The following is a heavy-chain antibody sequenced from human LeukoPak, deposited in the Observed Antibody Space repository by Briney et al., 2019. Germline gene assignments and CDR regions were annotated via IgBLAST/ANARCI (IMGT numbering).Heavy chain of an antibody. V-gene: IGHV1-69*04. CDR3: ARTLSYLNWNDRGGWFDP. D-gene: IGHD1-1*01. Sequence: GASVKVSCKASGGTFSSYAISWVRQAPGQGLEWMGRTIPILGIANYAQKFQGRVTITADKSTSTAYMELSSLRSEDTAVYYCARTLSYLNWNDRGGWFDPWGQGTLVTVSS. J-gene: IGHJ5*02. CDR2: TIPILGIA. CDR1: GGTFSSYA.